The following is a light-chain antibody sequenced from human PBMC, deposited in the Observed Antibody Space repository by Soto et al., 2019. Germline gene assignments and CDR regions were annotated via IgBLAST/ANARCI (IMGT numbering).Light chain of an antibody. CDR2: RAS. J-gene: IGKJ1*01. CDR1: ESVSDD. CDR3: QQYNNWPFWT. V-gene: IGKV3-15*01. Sequence: MVLTKSPANLSYSPCERATLSCRASESVSDDLAWYQQKPGRAPRLLIYRASTRAAGVSARISGSGSGTEFTLTISSLQSEDFAVYYCQQYNNWPFWTFGQGTMV.